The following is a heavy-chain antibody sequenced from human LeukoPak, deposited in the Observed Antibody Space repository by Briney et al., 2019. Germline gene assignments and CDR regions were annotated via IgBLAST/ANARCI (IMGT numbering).Heavy chain of an antibody. Sequence: SQTLSLTCTVSGGSISSGGYYWSWIGQHPGKGLEWIGYIYYSGSTYYNPSLKSRVTISVDTSKDQFSLKLSSVTAADTAVYYCARGDDPNAFDIWGQGTMVTVSS. J-gene: IGHJ3*02. CDR3: ARGDDPNAFDI. V-gene: IGHV4-31*03. CDR2: IYYSGST. CDR1: GGSISSGGYY.